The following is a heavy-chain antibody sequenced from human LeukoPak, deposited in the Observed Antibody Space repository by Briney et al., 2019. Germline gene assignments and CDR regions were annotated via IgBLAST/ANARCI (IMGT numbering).Heavy chain of an antibody. V-gene: IGHV4-59*08. CDR2: IYYSGST. CDR1: GGSISNYY. D-gene: IGHD6-13*01. J-gene: IGHJ6*03. CDR3: ARAQAGTGTYYYYMDV. Sequence: SETLSLTCTVSGGSISNYYWSWIRQPPEKGLEWIGYIYYSGSTKYNPSLKSRVTMSVDTSKNQFSLRLSSVTAADTAVYYCARAQAGTGTYYYYMDVWGKGTTVTVPS.